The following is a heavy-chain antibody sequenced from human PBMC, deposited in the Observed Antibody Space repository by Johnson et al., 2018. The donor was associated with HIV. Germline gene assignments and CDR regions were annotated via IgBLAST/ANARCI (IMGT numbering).Heavy chain of an antibody. V-gene: IGHV3-64*01. Sequence: VQLVESGGGVVQPGRSLRLSCTPSGFTFSNYAIYWVRQAPGKGLEYVSSISSNGGRTYYANSVKGRFTVSRDNSNNTLYLQMGSLRAEDMAVYYCARETRGGGGAFDIWGQGTMVTVSS. J-gene: IGHJ3*02. CDR2: ISSNGGRT. CDR3: ARETRGGGGAFDI. D-gene: IGHD2-15*01. CDR1: GFTFSNYA.